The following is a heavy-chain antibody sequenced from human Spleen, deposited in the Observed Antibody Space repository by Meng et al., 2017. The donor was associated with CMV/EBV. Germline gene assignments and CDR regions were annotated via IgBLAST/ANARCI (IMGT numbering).Heavy chain of an antibody. V-gene: IGHV3-30-3*01. Sequence: VQLVGSGGGVGQPGRSLRLSCAASGFTFSSYAMHWVRQAPGKGLEWVAVISYDGSNKYYADSVKGRFTISRDNSKNTLYLQMNSLRAEDTAVYYCARAQGYYDSSGYTVFDYWGQGTLVTVSS. CDR2: ISYDGSNK. CDR3: ARAQGYYDSSGYTVFDY. J-gene: IGHJ4*02. D-gene: IGHD3-22*01. CDR1: GFTFSSYA.